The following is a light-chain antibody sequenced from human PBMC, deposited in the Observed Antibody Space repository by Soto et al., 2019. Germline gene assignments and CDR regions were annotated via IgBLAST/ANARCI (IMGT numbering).Light chain of an antibody. J-gene: IGKJ1*01. CDR1: QTISSW. V-gene: IGKV1-5*03. CDR2: KAS. Sequence: DIQMSVCASTLSGSVGGRVAISCRASQTISSWLAWYQQKPGKAPKLLIYKASTLKSGVPSRFSGSGSGTEFTLTISSLQPDDFATYYCQHYNSYSEAFGQGTKVDIK. CDR3: QHYNSYSEA.